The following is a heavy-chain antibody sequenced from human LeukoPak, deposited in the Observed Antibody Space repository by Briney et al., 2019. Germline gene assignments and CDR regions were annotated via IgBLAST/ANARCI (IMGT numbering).Heavy chain of an antibody. V-gene: IGHV1-18*01. CDR1: GYTFTSYG. J-gene: IGHJ4*02. CDR2: ISAYNGNT. D-gene: IGHD3-22*01. Sequence: ASVKVSCKASGYTFTSYGISWVRQAPGQGLEWMGWISAYNGNTNYAQKPQGRVTMTTDTSTSTAYMELRSLRSDDTAVYYCARDDAIWGVIYYDSSSTDYWGQGTLVTVSS. CDR3: ARDDAIWGVIYYDSSSTDY.